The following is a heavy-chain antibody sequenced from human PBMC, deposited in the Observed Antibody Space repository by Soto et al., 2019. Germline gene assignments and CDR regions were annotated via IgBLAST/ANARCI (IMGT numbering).Heavy chain of an antibody. J-gene: IGHJ4*02. CDR1: GFTFSSYW. Sequence: PGGSLRLSCAASGFTFSSYWMHWVRQAPGKGLAWVSRINSDGSSTSYADSVKGRFTISRDNTKNSLFLQVNSLGAEDTAVYYCATQSAPGVTFDLWGQGTLVTVSS. D-gene: IGHD3-10*01. CDR3: ATQSAPGVTFDL. V-gene: IGHV3-74*01. CDR2: INSDGSST.